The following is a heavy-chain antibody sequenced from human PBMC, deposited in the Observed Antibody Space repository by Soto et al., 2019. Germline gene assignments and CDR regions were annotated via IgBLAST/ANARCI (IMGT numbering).Heavy chain of an antibody. CDR1: GFTFSSSW. D-gene: IGHD6-13*01. V-gene: IGHV3-7*03. J-gene: IGHJ6*02. Sequence: GGSLRLSCIASGFTFSSSWMTWVRQAPGKGLEWVANIKKDGSETYYVDSLKGRFTISRDNAKNSLFLQMNSLRAEDTAVYYCARELITSWYAGLDVWGQGTTVTVSS. CDR2: IKKDGSET. CDR3: ARELITSWYAGLDV.